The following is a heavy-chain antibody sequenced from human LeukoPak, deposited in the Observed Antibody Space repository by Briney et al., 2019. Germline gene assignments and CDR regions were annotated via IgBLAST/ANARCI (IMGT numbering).Heavy chain of an antibody. CDR3: ARGPFRNVDTTMVASRFDP. J-gene: IGHJ5*01. CDR2: INPNSGGT. Sequence: ASVKVSCKASGYTFTGYYIHWVRQAPGQGLEWMGWINPNSGGTNYAQKFQGRVTVTREMSISIVYMELSRLRSDDTAVYYCARGPFRNVDTTMVASRFDPWGQGTLVTVSS. V-gene: IGHV1-2*02. CDR1: GYTFTGYY. D-gene: IGHD5-18*01.